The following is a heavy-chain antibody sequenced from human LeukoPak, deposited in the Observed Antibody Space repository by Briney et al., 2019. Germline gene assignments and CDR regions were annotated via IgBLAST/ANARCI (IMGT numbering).Heavy chain of an antibody. Sequence: SETLSLTCTVSGGSISSINSNYCSWIRQPPGKGLEWIGYSYNSGSTNYNPCLKSRVTISVDTSKNQFSLKLSSVTAADTAVYYCARQAGGNSGPFDYWGQGTVVTVSS. CDR3: ARQAGGNSGPFDY. D-gene: IGHD4-23*01. V-gene: IGHV4-59*08. CDR1: GGSISSINSNY. CDR2: SYNSGST. J-gene: IGHJ4*02.